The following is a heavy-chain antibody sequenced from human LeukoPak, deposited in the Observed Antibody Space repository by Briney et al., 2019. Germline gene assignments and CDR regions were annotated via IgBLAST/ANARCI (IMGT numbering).Heavy chain of an antibody. J-gene: IGHJ4*02. CDR1: GDSVSIFY. V-gene: IGHV4-4*07. CDR2: IYTSGST. CDR3: ARDVLKYGFDY. D-gene: IGHD4-17*01. Sequence: SETLSLTCTVSGDSVSIFYWSWIWQPAGKGLEWIGRIYTSGSTNYNPSLKSRVTVSVDKSKNQFSLKLSSVTAADTAVYYCARDVLKYGFDYWGQGTPLTVSS.